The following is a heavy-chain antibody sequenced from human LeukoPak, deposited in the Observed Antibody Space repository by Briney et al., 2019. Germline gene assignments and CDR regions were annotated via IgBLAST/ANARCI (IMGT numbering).Heavy chain of an antibody. V-gene: IGHV1-69*05. CDR1: GGTFSSYA. J-gene: IGHJ4*02. D-gene: IGHD3-3*01. Sequence: SVKVSCKASGGTFSSYAISWVRQAPGQGLEWMGGIIPIFGTANYAQKFQGRVTITTDESTSTAYMELSSLRSEDTAVYYCARGNLGWLFVWDYWGQGTLVTVSS. CDR2: IIPIFGTA. CDR3: ARGNLGWLFVWDY.